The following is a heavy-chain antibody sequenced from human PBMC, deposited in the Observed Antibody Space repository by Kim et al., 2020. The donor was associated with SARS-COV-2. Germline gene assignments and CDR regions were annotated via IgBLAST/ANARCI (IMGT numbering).Heavy chain of an antibody. Sequence: GGSLRLSCAASGFTFSDYYMSWIHQAPGKGLEWVSYISSSSSYTNYADSVKGRFTISRDNAKNSLYLQMNSLRAEDTAVYYCALYSSEASSPGAFDIWGQGTMVTVSS. CDR1: GFTFSDYY. V-gene: IGHV3-11*03. J-gene: IGHJ3*02. CDR2: ISSSSSYT. D-gene: IGHD6-25*01. CDR3: ALYSSEASSPGAFDI.